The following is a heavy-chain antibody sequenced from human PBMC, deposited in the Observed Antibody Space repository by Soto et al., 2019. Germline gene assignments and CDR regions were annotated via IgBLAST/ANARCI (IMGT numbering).Heavy chain of an antibody. Sequence: EVQLLESGGGLVQPGGSLRLSCAASGFTFSSYAMSWVRQAPGKGLEWVSGISGSGGSTHYADSVKGRFTISRDNSKNTLYLQMNSLTAEDTAVYYCAKDREVVALLHFDYWGQGTLVTVSS. CDR3: AKDREVVALLHFDY. D-gene: IGHD2-15*01. CDR2: ISGSGGST. J-gene: IGHJ4*02. CDR1: GFTFSSYA. V-gene: IGHV3-23*01.